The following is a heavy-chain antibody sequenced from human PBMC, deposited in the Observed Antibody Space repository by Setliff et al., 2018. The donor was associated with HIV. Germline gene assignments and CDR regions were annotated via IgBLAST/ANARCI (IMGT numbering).Heavy chain of an antibody. CDR2: ITWNSGSI. Sequence: HPGGSLRLSCAASGFTFDDYAMHWVRQAPGKGLEWVSGITWNSGSIGYADSVKGQFTISRDNAKNSLYLQMNSLRAEDTALYYCAKGLYGSGSYYYFDYWGQGTLVTVSS. V-gene: IGHV3-9*01. CDR3: AKGLYGSGSYYYFDY. D-gene: IGHD3-10*01. CDR1: GFTFDDYA. J-gene: IGHJ4*02.